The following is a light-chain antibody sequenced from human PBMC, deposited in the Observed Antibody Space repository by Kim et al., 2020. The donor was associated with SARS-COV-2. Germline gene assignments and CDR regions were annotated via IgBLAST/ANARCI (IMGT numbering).Light chain of an antibody. J-gene: IGKJ4*01. Sequence: EIVLTQSPATLSLSPGERATLSCRASQSVNTYLAWYRQKPGQAPKLLIFDASNRATGIPARFSGSGSGTDFTLTISSLEPEDFAIYYCQQRHNWLTFGGGTKLEI. CDR1: QSVNTY. CDR3: QQRHNWLT. V-gene: IGKV3-11*01. CDR2: DAS.